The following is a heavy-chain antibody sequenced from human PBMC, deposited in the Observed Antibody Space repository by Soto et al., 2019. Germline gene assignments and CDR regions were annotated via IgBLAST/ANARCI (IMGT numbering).Heavy chain of an antibody. J-gene: IGHJ6*02. CDR3: ARPIVPAIQNHPYYYYGLDV. Sequence: QVQLVESGGGVVQPGRSLRLSGAASGFTFSNYAMHWVRQAPGKGLDWVAVVSFDGSNSYYADSVKGRFTISRDNSKNTLFLQMNSLRPDDTAVYFCARPIVPAIQNHPYYYYGLDVWGQGNTVTVSS. V-gene: IGHV3-30-3*01. CDR1: GFTFSNYA. CDR2: VSFDGSNS. D-gene: IGHD2-2*01.